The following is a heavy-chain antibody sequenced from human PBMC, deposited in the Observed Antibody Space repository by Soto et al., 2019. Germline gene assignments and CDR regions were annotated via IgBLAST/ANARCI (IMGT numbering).Heavy chain of an antibody. D-gene: IGHD6-13*01. V-gene: IGHV1-8*01. CDR2: MNPNSGNT. CDR3: ARESGSSWYSFDP. J-gene: IGHJ5*02. CDR1: GYTFTSYD. Sequence: ASLKVSCKASGYTFTSYDINWVRQATGQGLEWMGWMNPNSGNTGYAQKFQGRVTMTRNTSISTAYMELSSLRSEDTAVYYCARESGSSWYSFDPWGQGTLVTVSS.